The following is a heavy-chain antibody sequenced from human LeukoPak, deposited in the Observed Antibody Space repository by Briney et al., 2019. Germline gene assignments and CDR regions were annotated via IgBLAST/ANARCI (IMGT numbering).Heavy chain of an antibody. CDR2: IYYSGST. V-gene: IGHV4-39*01. J-gene: IGHJ4*02. D-gene: IGHD3-3*01. CDR1: GGSISSSSYY. Sequence: SETLSLTCTVSGGSISSSSYYWGWIRQPPGKGLEWIGSIYYSGSTYYNPSLKSRVTISVDTSKNQFSLKLSSVTAADTAVYYCARLPLTIFGVGLDYWGQGTLVTVSS. CDR3: ARLPLTIFGVGLDY.